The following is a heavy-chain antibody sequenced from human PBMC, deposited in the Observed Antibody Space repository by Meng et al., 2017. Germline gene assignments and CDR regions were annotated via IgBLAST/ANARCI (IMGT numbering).Heavy chain of an antibody. Sequence: SETLSLTCAVSGYSISSSNWWGWIRQPPGKGLEWIGYIYYSGSIYYNPSLKSRVTMSVDTSKNQFSLKLSSVTAVDTAVYYCARGSSVGYDSSGYYYVPPYFDYWGQGTLVTVSS. D-gene: IGHD3-22*01. CDR3: ARGSSVGYDSSGYYYVPPYFDY. CDR1: GYSISSSNW. CDR2: IYYSGSI. J-gene: IGHJ4*02. V-gene: IGHV4-28*05.